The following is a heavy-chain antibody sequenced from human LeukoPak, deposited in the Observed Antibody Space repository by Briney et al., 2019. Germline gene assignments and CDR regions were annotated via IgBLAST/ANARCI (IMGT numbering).Heavy chain of an antibody. V-gene: IGHV3-23*01. CDR3: AKAMGSGSYYSDAFDI. CDR1: EFTFTTPG. D-gene: IGHD3-10*01. Sequence: GGSLRLSCAASEFTFTTPGMSWARQAPGKGLEWVSAISGSGGSTYYADSVKGRFTISRDNSKNTLYLQMNSLRAEETAVYYCAKAMGSGSYYSDAFDIWGQGTMVTVSS. CDR2: ISGSGGST. J-gene: IGHJ3*02.